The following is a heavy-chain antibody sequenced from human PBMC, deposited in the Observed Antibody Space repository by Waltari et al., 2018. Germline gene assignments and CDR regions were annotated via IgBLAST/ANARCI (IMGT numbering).Heavy chain of an antibody. CDR2: IYYSGST. CDR1: GGSISSSSYY. V-gene: IGHV4-39*07. D-gene: IGHD5-12*01. Sequence: QLQLQESGPGLVKPSETLSLTCTVSGGSISSSSYYWGWIRQPPGKGLEWIGSIYYSGSTYYNPSLKSRVTISVDTSKNQFSLKLSSVTAADTAVYYCASGGASGYDTDAFDIWGQGTMVTVSS. CDR3: ASGGASGYDTDAFDI. J-gene: IGHJ3*02.